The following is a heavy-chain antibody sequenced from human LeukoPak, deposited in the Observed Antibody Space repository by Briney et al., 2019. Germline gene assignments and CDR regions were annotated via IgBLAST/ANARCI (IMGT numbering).Heavy chain of an antibody. J-gene: IGHJ3*02. CDR2: IDFRGNT. CDR1: GGYIDSITTRSFY. D-gene: IGHD2-2*01. V-gene: IGHV4-39*07. CDR3: ARSGPAAGRPDAFDI. Sequence: SETLSLTCTVSGGYIDSITTRSFYWGWVRRAPGEGLEWIGSIDFRGNTHYKPSLKSRVTISVDTSKNQFSLKLSSVTAADTAVYYCARSGPAAGRPDAFDIWGQGTMVTVSS.